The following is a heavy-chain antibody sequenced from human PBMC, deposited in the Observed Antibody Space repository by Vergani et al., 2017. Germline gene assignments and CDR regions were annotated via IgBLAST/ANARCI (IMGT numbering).Heavy chain of an antibody. CDR1: GFTFGDYA. CDR2: IRSKAYGGTT. J-gene: IGHJ4*02. Sequence: EVQLVESGGGLVQPGRSLRLSCTASGFTFGDYAMSWFRQAPGKGLEWVGFIRSKAYGGTTEYAASGKGRFTISRDDSKSIAYLQMNSLKTEDTAVYYCTREGSGYGPRGGTFDREQPVYWGQGTLVTVSS. V-gene: IGHV3-49*03. CDR3: TREGSGYGPRGGTFDREQPVY. D-gene: IGHD5-12*01.